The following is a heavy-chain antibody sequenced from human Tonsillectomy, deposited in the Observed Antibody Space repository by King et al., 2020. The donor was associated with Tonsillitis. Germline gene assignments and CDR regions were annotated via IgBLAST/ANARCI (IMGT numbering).Heavy chain of an antibody. D-gene: IGHD1-26*01. CDR2: INPDSGGT. CDR1: GYTFSGHY. V-gene: IGHV1-2*02. Sequence: VQLVESGAEVKKPGASVKVSCQASGYTFSGHYINWVRQAPGQGLEWMGWINPDSGGTDSAQKFQGRVAITRDTSTSTVYMELSRLRSDDTAVYYCARRGMQTLIVGSTYSWFDPWGQGTLVTVSS. CDR3: ARRGMQTLIVGSTYSWFDP. J-gene: IGHJ5*02.